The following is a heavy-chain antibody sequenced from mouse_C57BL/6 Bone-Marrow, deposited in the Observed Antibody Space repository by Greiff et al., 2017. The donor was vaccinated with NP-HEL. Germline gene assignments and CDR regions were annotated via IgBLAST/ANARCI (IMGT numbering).Heavy chain of an antibody. Sequence: DVMLVESGGDLVKPGGSLKLSCAASGFTFSSYCMSWVRQTPDKRLEWVATISSCGSYTYYPDSVKGRFTISRDNAKTTLYLQMSSLKSEATAMYYGASPYYYAMDYWGQGTSVTVSS. CDR2: ISSCGSYT. CDR1: GFTFSSYC. V-gene: IGHV5-6*02. J-gene: IGHJ4*01. CDR3: ASPYYYAMDY.